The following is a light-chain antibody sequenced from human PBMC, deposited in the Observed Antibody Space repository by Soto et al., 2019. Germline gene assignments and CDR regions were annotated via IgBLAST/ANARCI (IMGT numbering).Light chain of an antibody. CDR2: GAS. J-gene: IGKJ1*01. Sequence: EIVLTQSPDTLSLSPGERATLSCRASQSVSSNYLGWYQQKLGQAPRLLIYGASTRATGTPDRFSGSGSGTDFTLTVSRLEPEDFAVYYCQQYGNSTWTFGQGTKVDIK. CDR1: QSVSSNY. CDR3: QQYGNSTWT. V-gene: IGKV3-20*01.